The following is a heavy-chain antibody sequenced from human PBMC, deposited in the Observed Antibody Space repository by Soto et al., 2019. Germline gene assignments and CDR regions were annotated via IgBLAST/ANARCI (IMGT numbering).Heavy chain of an antibody. CDR1: GGTFNNYV. J-gene: IGHJ4*02. CDR2: IIPIFGTP. V-gene: IGHV1-69*06. CDR3: AGRCDGTNCLAHFDY. Sequence: VKVSCKASGGTFNNYVINWVRQAPGQGLEWMAGIIPIFGTPNYAQKFQGRVTITADKSTSTAYMELNSLRSEDTAVYYCAGRCDGTNCLAHFDYWGQGTLVTVSS. D-gene: IGHD2-2*01.